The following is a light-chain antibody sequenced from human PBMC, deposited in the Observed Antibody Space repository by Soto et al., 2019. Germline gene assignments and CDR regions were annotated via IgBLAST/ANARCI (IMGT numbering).Light chain of an antibody. CDR3: SSHTNSNTYVV. CDR2: DVS. Sequence: QPVLTQPASVSGSPRQSITISCTGTSSDVDYSSVSWYQQHPGKAPKLLIYDVSNRPSGVSNRFSGSKSGNTASLTISGLQAEDEAEYYCSSHTNSNTYVVFGGGTKVTVL. J-gene: IGLJ2*01. CDR1: SSDVDYSS. V-gene: IGLV2-14*01.